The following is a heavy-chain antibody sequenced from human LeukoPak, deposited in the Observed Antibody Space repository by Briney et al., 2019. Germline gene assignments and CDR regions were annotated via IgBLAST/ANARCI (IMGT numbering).Heavy chain of an antibody. J-gene: IGHJ4*02. Sequence: ASVKVSCEASGYTFTAYYMHWVRQAPGQGLEWMGWINPNSGGTNYAQKFQGRVTMTRDTSISTAYMELSRLRSDDTAVYYCARELNQWFGELLPTDYWGQGTLVTVSS. CDR2: INPNSGGT. D-gene: IGHD3-10*01. V-gene: IGHV1-2*02. CDR3: ARELNQWFGELLPTDY. CDR1: GYTFTAYY.